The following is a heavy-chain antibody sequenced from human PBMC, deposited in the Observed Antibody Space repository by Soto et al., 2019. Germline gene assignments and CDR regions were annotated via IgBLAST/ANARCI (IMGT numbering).Heavy chain of an antibody. V-gene: IGHV4-4*02. CDR3: ARGPPRSGWYEWEGNWFDP. CDR1: GGSISSSNW. D-gene: IGHD6-19*01. J-gene: IGHJ5*02. Sequence: QVQLQESGPGLVKPSGTLSLTCAVSGGSISSSNWWSWVRQPPGKGLEWIGEIYHSGSTNYNPSRKSRHTISLDKSKNPFSLKLSAVTAADTAVYYCARGPPRSGWYEWEGNWFDPWGQGTLVTASS. CDR2: IYHSGST.